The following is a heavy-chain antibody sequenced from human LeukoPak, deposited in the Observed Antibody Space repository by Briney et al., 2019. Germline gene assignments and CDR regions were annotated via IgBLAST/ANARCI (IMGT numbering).Heavy chain of an antibody. V-gene: IGHV3-23*01. CDR1: GFTFSSYA. D-gene: IGHD2-2*02. J-gene: IGHJ5*02. Sequence: PGGSLRLSCAASGFTFSSYAMSWARQAPGKGLEWVSAISGSGGSTYYADSVKGRFTISRDNSKNTLYLQMNGLRAEDTAVYYCAKGGYCSSTSCYTSWFDPWGQGTLVTVSS. CDR2: ISGSGGST. CDR3: AKGGYCSSTSCYTSWFDP.